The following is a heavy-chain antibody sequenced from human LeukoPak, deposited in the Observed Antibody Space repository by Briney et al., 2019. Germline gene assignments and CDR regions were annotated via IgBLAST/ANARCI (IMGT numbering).Heavy chain of an antibody. V-gene: IGHV3-30*02. CDR2: IQYDGKNK. J-gene: IGHJ4*02. Sequence: GGSLRLSCVASKITFSSYGMHWVRQAPGKGLEWVAFIQYDGKNKYYGDSVKGRFTISRDNSRNTLYLQMNSLRDEDTAVYYCAKGDYDGDGSFSYWGQGTLVTVSS. CDR1: KITFSSYG. CDR3: AKGDYDGDGSFSY. D-gene: IGHD3-22*01.